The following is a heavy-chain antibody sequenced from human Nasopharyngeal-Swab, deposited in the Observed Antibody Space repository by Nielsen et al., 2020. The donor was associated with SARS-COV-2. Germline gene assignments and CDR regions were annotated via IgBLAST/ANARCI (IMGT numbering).Heavy chain of an antibody. CDR2: SRNKANGYTT. CDR3: ARDLSSVWTSGLGV. J-gene: IGHJ6*02. V-gene: IGHV3-72*01. D-gene: IGHD6-19*01. CDR1: GFTSSAHY. Sequence: GESMKISCAASGFTSSAHYMDWVRQARGQGLEWVGRSRNKANGYTTEYAASVKGRFTISRDDSKDSLYLQMNSLKTEDTAVYYCARDLSSVWTSGLGVWGQGTTVTVSS.